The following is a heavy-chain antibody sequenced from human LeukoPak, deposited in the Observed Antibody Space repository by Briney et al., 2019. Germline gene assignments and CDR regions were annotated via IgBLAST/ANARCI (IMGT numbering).Heavy chain of an antibody. CDR2: ISSSGSTI. Sequence: GGSLRLACAAFGFSFSSYEMNWVRQAPGKGLEWVSYISSSGSTIYYADSVKGRFTISRDNAKNSLYLQMNSLRDEDTAVYYCARSKQLDYWGQGTLVTVSS. J-gene: IGHJ4*02. CDR3: ARSKQLDY. CDR1: GFSFSSYE. V-gene: IGHV3-48*03. D-gene: IGHD6-13*01.